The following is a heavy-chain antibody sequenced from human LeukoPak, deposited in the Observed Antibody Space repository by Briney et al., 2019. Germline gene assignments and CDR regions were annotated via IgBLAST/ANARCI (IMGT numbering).Heavy chain of an antibody. CDR2: IYYSGST. V-gene: IGHV4-39*07. CDR3: ARSAPPGYCSGGSCYGGAFDY. CDR1: GGSISSSSYY. Sequence: KPSETLSLTCTVSGGSISSSSYYWGWIRQPPGKGLEWIGSIYYSGSTYYNPSLKSRVTISVDTSKNQFSLKLSSVTAADTAVYYCARSAPPGYCSGGSCYGGAFDYWGQGTLVTVSS. J-gene: IGHJ4*02. D-gene: IGHD2-15*01.